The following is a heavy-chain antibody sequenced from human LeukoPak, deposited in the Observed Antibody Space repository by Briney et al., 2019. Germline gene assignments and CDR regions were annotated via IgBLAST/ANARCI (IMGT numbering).Heavy chain of an antibody. CDR2: ISGSGGST. D-gene: IGHD6-13*01. CDR3: AKDSDQQLVHRFDP. J-gene: IGHJ5*02. Sequence: GGSLRLSCAASGFTFSSYAMSWVRQAPGKGLEWVSAISGSGGSTYYADSVKGRFTISRDNSKSTLYLQMNSLRAEDTAVYYCAKDSDQQLVHRFDPWGQGTLVTVSS. CDR1: GFTFSSYA. V-gene: IGHV3-23*01.